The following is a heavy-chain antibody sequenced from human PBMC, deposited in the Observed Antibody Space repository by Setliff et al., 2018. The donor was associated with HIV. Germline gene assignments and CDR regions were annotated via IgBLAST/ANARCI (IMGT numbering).Heavy chain of an antibody. Sequence: PSETLSLTCAVSGYSIRDNFFWGWVRQPPGKGLEWIGSIYHDGSTYYNPSLKSRLTISLDTSNNQFSVRLTSVTAADTAIYYCSRLYYNFWTGHRAFFNYWGQGTLVTVSS. D-gene: IGHD3-3*01. CDR2: IYHDGST. J-gene: IGHJ4*02. CDR1: GYSIRDNFF. V-gene: IGHV4-38-2*01. CDR3: SRLYYNFWTGHRAFFNY.